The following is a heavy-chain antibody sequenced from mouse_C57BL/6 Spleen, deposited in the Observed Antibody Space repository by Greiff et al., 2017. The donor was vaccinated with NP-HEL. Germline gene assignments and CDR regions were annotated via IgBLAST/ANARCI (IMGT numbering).Heavy chain of an antibody. D-gene: IGHD2-4*01. J-gene: IGHJ3*01. CDR3: ADYDHSTPFAY. CDR1: GYTFTDYE. CDR2: IVPVTGGT. Sequence: QVQLQQSGAELVRPGASVTLSCKASGYTFTDYEMQWVKQTPVHGLEWIGAIVPVTGGTTYNQKFKGKAILTADTSSSTAYMELRSLTTEDSAVYYCADYDHSTPFAYWGQGTLVTVSA. V-gene: IGHV1-15*01.